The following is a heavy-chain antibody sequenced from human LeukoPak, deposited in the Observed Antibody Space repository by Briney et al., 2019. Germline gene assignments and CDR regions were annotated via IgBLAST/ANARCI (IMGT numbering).Heavy chain of an antibody. CDR2: INSDGSST. D-gene: IGHD2-2*01. CDR1: GFTFSSYW. J-gene: IGHJ6*03. CDR3: ARMDAFSLYYMDV. V-gene: IGHV3-74*01. Sequence: GGSLRLSCAASGFTFSSYWMHWVRQAPGKGLVWVSRINSDGSSTSYADSVRGRFTISRDNAKNTLYLQMDSLRAEDTAVYYCARMDAFSLYYMDVWGKGTTVTVSS.